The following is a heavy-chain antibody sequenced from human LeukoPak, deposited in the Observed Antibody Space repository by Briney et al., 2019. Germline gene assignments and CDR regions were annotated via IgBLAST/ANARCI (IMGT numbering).Heavy chain of an antibody. Sequence: SETLSLTCTVSGGSISSSSYYWGWIRQPPGKGLEWIGSIYYSGSTYYNPSLKSRVTISVDTSKNQFSLKLSSVTAADTAVYYCARQRSITMIVVVISNAFDIWGQGTMVTVSS. CDR3: ARQRSITMIVVVISNAFDI. D-gene: IGHD3-22*01. J-gene: IGHJ3*02. V-gene: IGHV4-39*01. CDR1: GGSISSSSYY. CDR2: IYYSGST.